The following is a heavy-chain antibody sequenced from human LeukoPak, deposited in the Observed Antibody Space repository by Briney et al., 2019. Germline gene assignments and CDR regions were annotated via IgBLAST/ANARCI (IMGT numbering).Heavy chain of an antibody. J-gene: IGHJ6*03. D-gene: IGHD2-15*01. V-gene: IGHV3-23*01. CDR2: ISSTGGTT. Sequence: GGSLRLSCAASGITFSSYGMSWVRQAPGKGLEWVSSISSTGGTTYYADSVKGRFTISRDNSKNTLYLQMNSLRAEDTAIYYCAKNGDRGAYCTGGTCYPYFYYYMDVWGKGTTVT. CDR3: AKNGDRGAYCTGGTCYPYFYYYMDV. CDR1: GITFSSYG.